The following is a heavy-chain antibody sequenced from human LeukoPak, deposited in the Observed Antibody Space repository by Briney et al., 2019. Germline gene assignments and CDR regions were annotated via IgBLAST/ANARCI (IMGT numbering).Heavy chain of an antibody. CDR3: ARVRDRSSYFYDLDY. J-gene: IGHJ4*02. CDR1: GGSISSYY. V-gene: IGHV4-59*01. Sequence: PSETLSLTCTVSGGSISSYYWSWIRQPPGKGLEWIGCIHYSGSTNHNPSLKSRVTISVDTSKNQFSLKLSSVTAADTAVYYCARVRDRSSYFYDLDYWGQGTLVTVSS. D-gene: IGHD3-22*01. CDR2: IHYSGST.